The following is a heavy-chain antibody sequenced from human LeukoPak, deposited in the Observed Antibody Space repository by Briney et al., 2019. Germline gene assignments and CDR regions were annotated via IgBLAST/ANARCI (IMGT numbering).Heavy chain of an antibody. CDR2: IKQDGSDK. CDR1: GFTFSNYW. Sequence: GGSLRLSCAVSGFTFSNYWMTWVRQAPGKGLEWVANIKQDGSDKYYVDSVKGRFTISRDNAKNSLYLQINSLRVEDTAVYYCVSTGSLLDYWGQGVLVTVSS. D-gene: IGHD3-10*01. V-gene: IGHV3-7*01. J-gene: IGHJ4*02. CDR3: VSTGSLLDY.